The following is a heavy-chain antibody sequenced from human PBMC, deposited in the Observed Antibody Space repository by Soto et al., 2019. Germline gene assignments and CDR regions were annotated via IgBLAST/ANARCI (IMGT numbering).Heavy chain of an antibody. CDR3: ARDRFVGAPTPLLGS. CDR1: GYTFTSYA. Sequence: QVQLVQSGAEEKKPGASVKVSCKASGYTFTSYAMHWVSQAPGQRLEWMGWINAGNGNTKYSQKFQGRVTITRDTSASTAYMELSSLRSEDTAVYYCARDRFVGAPTPLLGSWGQGTLVTVSS. CDR2: INAGNGNT. D-gene: IGHD1-26*01. V-gene: IGHV1-3*05. J-gene: IGHJ5*02.